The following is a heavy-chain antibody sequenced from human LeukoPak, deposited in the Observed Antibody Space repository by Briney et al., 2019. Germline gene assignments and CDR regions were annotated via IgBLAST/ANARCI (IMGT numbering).Heavy chain of an antibody. CDR3: AKDDGGYTAMVILDY. CDR1: GFTFTSYA. J-gene: IGHJ4*02. V-gene: IGHV3-23*01. D-gene: IGHD5-18*01. Sequence: GGSLRLSCAVSGFTFTSYAMSWVRQAPGKGLEWVSAISGSGGSTYYADSVKGRFTISRDNSKNTLYLQMNSLRAEDTAVYYCAKDDGGYTAMVILDYWGQGTLVTVSS. CDR2: ISGSGGST.